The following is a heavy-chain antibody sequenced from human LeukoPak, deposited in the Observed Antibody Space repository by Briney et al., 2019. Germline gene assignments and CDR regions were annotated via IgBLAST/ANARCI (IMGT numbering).Heavy chain of an antibody. J-gene: IGHJ4*02. CDR3: AKPLYSSGWYNFDY. Sequence: PGGSLRLSCAASGFTFSNYAMNWVRQAPGKGLEWVSAISGSGGSTYYADSVKGRFTISRDNSKNTPYLQMNSLRAEDTAAYYCAKPLYSSGWYNFDYWGQGTLVTVSS. V-gene: IGHV3-23*01. CDR1: GFTFSNYA. D-gene: IGHD6-19*01. CDR2: ISGSGGST.